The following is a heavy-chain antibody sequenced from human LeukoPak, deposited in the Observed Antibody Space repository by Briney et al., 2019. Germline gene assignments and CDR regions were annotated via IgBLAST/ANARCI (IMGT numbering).Heavy chain of an antibody. D-gene: IGHD3-10*01. CDR2: ISSSSSYI. CDR3: AREYYGSGSYPLDY. J-gene: IGHJ4*02. V-gene: IGHV3-21*01. CDR1: GFTFSSYS. Sequence: GGSLRLSCAASGFTFSSYSMTWVRQAPGKGLEWVSSISSSSSYIYYADSVKGRFTISRDNAKNSLYLQINSLRAEDTAVYYCAREYYGSGSYPLDYWGQGTLVTVSS.